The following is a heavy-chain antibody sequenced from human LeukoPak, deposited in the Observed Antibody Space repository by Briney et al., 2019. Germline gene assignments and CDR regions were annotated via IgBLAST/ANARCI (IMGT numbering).Heavy chain of an antibody. D-gene: IGHD3-22*01. CDR2: IIPILGIA. Sequence: SVKVSCKASGGTFSSYAISWVRQAPGQGLEWMGRIIPILGIANYAQKFQGRVTITADKSTSTAYMELSSLRSEDTAVYYCARGGTYYYDSSDYWGQGTLVTVSS. CDR1: GGTFSSYA. CDR3: ARGGTYYYDSSDY. V-gene: IGHV1-69*04. J-gene: IGHJ4*02.